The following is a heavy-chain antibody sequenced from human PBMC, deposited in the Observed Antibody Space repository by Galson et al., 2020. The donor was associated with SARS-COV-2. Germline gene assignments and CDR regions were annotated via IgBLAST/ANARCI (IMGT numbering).Heavy chain of an antibody. Sequence: SETLSLTCTVSGGSISSSSYYWGWIRQPPGKGLEWIGSIYYSGSTYYNPSLKSRVTISVDTSKNQFSLKLSSVTAADTAVYYCAREGLPRITMIVVVINSVGWFDPWGQGTLVTVSS. CDR3: AREGLPRITMIVVVINSVGWFDP. CDR2: IYYSGST. CDR1: GGSISSSSYY. J-gene: IGHJ5*02. V-gene: IGHV4-39*02. D-gene: IGHD3-22*01.